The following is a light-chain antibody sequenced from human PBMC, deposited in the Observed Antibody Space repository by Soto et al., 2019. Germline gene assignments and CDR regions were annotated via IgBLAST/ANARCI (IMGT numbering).Light chain of an antibody. J-gene: IGKJ1*01. CDR2: WAS. CDR1: QSLLHSSDNRNY. Sequence: EIVMAQFPETLAVSVGERATIKCRSSQSLLHSSDNRNYLTWDQQKPGQPPKLLLYWASTRQSGVPDRFSGSGSGTDFTLTINSLQAEDVAVYSCQQYYSTPRTLGQGTKV. CDR3: QQYYSTPRT. V-gene: IGKV4-1*01.